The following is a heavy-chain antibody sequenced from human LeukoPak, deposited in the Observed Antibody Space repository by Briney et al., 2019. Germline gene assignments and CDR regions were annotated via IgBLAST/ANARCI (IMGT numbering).Heavy chain of an antibody. D-gene: IGHD1-26*01. CDR3: ARRGSYGDYFDY. Sequence: SETLSLTCTVSGGSISSSSYYWGWIRQPPGKGLEWIGSIHYSGSTYYNPSLKSRVTISVDTSKNQFSLKLSSVTAADTAVYYCARRGSYGDYFDYWGQGTLVTVSS. CDR2: IHYSGST. V-gene: IGHV4-39*07. CDR1: GGSISSSSYY. J-gene: IGHJ4*02.